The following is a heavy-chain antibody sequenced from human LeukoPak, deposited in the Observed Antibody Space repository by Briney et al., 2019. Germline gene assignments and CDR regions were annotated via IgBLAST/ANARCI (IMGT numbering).Heavy chain of an antibody. J-gene: IGHJ5*02. CDR2: INSDGSST. Sequence: GGSLRLSCAASGFTFSSSWMHWVRQAPEKGLVWVSRINSDGSSTSYADSVKGRFTISRDNARNSLYLQMNNLRGEDTAIYYCARDAGNSGYGCDLWGQGTLVTVSS. CDR1: GFTFSSSW. CDR3: ARDAGNSGYGCDL. V-gene: IGHV3-74*01. D-gene: IGHD5-12*01.